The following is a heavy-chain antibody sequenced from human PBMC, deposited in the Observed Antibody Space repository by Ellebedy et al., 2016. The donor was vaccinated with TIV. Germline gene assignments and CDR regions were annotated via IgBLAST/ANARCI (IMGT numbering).Heavy chain of an antibody. CDR2: IYYSGST. J-gene: IGHJ6*01. CDR3: ARDLWYGDYGLGYYYGREV. V-gene: IGHV4-59*01. CDR1: GGSISSYY. D-gene: IGHD4-17*01. Sequence: SETLSLXXTVSGGSISSYYWSWIRQPPGKGLEWIGYIYYSGSTNYNPSLKSRVTISVDTSKNQFSLKLSSVTAADTAVYYRARDLWYGDYGLGYYYGREVWGKGPRSPSPQ.